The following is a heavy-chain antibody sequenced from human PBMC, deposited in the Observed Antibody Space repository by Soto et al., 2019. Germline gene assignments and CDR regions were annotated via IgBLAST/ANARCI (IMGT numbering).Heavy chain of an antibody. CDR3: AREGSGGSGWFDP. V-gene: IGHV4-31*03. CDR1: GGSISSGGYY. CDR2: IYYSGST. J-gene: IGHJ5*02. Sequence: QVQLQESGPGLVKPSQTLSLTCTVSGGSISSGGYYWSWIRQHPGKGLEWIGYIYYSGSTYYNPSLKSRVTISVDTCKNQFSLKLSSVTAADTAVYYCAREGSGGSGWFDPWGQGTLVTVSS. D-gene: IGHD2-15*01.